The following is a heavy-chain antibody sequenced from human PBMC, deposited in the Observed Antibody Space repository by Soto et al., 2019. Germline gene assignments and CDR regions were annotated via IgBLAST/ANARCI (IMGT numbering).Heavy chain of an antibody. V-gene: IGHV3-33*07. D-gene: IGHD3-22*01. J-gene: IGHJ3*02. Sequence: GGSLRLSCAASGGTLSKFGMYWVRQAPGKGLEWVAVIWYAGSHEYYADSVKGRFTISRDNSKNTLFLQINSLRAIDTAVYYCAIVIVTPGHDAFDICCPGTMVSVSS. CDR3: AIVIVTPGHDAFDI. CDR1: GGTLSKFG. CDR2: IWYAGSHE.